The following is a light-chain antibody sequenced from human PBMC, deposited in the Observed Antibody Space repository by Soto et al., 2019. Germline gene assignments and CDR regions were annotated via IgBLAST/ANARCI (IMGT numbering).Light chain of an antibody. CDR3: SSYTTSTTVV. CDR2: EGN. V-gene: IGLV2-14*02. CDR1: VSDVGSFGP. J-gene: IGLJ1*01. Sequence: QSVLTQPASVSGSPGQSITISCTGSVSDVGSFGPVSWYQQHPGQVPKLIIYEGNRRPSGVSSRFSGSKSGNTASLTISGLQAEDEADYYCSSYTTSTTVVFGTGTKVTVL.